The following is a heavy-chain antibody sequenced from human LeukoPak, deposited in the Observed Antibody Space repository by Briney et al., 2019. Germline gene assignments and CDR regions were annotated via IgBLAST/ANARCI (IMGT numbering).Heavy chain of an antibody. CDR3: ARGLRYCSGGSCPSLYY. Sequence: GASVKVSCKASGYTFTSYYMHWVRQAPGQGLEWMGIINPSGGSTSYAQKFQGRVTMTRDMSTSTVYMELSSLRSEDTAVYYCARGLRYCSGGSCPSLYYWGQGTLVTVSS. V-gene: IGHV1-46*01. D-gene: IGHD2-15*01. CDR1: GYTFTSYY. CDR2: INPSGGST. J-gene: IGHJ4*02.